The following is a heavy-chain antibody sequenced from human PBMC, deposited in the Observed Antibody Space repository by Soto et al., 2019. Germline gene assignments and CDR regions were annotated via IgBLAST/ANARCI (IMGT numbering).Heavy chain of an antibody. CDR1: GASVSGDGSY. V-gene: IGHV4-31*03. CDR3: ERDLGSEQWFFDN. CDR2: IHNSGST. J-gene: IGHJ4*02. Sequence: QVQLQESGPGLVKPSQTLSLTCLVSGASVSGDGSYCSWIRQHPGKGLEFIGYIHNSGSTYSNPSLENRVAMSIDTSKIHFSLSLSSVTAADSAVDVCERDLGSEQWFFDNWGQGILVTVAS. D-gene: IGHD6-19*01.